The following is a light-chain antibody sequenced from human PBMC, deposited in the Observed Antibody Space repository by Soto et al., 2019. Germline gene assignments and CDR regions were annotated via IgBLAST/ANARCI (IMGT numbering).Light chain of an antibody. V-gene: IGKV3-15*01. CDR3: QQRSNWPT. CDR1: QSVSSN. CDR2: GAS. Sequence: EIVMTQSPATLSVCPGERATLSCRASQSVSSNLAWYQQKPGQAPRLLIYGASTRATGIPARFSGSGFGTDFTLTISSLEPEDFAVYYCQQRSNWPTFGGGTKVDIK. J-gene: IGKJ4*01.